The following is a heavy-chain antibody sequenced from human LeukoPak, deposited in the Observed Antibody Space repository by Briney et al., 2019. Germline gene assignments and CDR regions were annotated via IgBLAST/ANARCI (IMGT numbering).Heavy chain of an antibody. CDR2: ISGSGGSK. V-gene: IGHV3-23*01. J-gene: IGHJ6*02. D-gene: IGHD2-8*01. CDR3: AKAGYCTNGVCYEYYYGMDV. CDR1: GFTFSNYA. Sequence: GGSLRLSCAASGFTFSNYAVSWVRQAPGKGLEWVSTISGSGGSKYYADSVKGRFTISRDNSKNTLHLQMNSLRAEDTAVYYCAKAGYCTNGVCYEYYYGMDVWGQGTTVTVSS.